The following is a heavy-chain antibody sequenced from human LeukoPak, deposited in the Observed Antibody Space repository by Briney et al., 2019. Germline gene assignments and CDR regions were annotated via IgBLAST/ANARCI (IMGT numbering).Heavy chain of an antibody. CDR2: IKTMSDGGAT. CDR1: GFTFSDYY. V-gene: IGHV3-15*01. CDR3: IRYEKNSGWY. D-gene: IGHD6-19*01. Sequence: GGSLRLSCAASGFTFSDYYMSWIRQAPGKGLKWVGRIKTMSDGGATDYAAPVTDRFSISRDDSKNTVYLQMNSLKSEDTAVYYCIRYEKNSGWYWGRGTLVTVSS. J-gene: IGHJ4*02.